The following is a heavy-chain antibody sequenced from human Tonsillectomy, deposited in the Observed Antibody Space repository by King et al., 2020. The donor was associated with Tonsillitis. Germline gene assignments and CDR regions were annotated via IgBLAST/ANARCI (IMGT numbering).Heavy chain of an antibody. CDR2: IYYSGST. CDR3: ARRATGIVVVPATRDAFDI. J-gene: IGHJ3*02. Sequence: LQLQESGPGLVKPSETLSLTCKVSGGSISSSSYFWDWIRQPPGKGLEWMGSIYYSGSTYYNPSLKSRVTISVDTSKNQFSLKLSSVTAADTAVYYCARRATGIVVVPATRDAFDIWGQGTMVTVSS. V-gene: IGHV4-39*01. D-gene: IGHD2-2*01. CDR1: GGSISSSSYF.